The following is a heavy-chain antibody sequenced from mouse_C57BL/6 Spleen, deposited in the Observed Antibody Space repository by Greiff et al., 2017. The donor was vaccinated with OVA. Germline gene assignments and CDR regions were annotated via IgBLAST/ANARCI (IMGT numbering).Heavy chain of an antibody. CDR1: GYSFTGYY. V-gene: IGHV1-42*01. Sequence: VQLQQSGPELVKPGASVKISCKASGYSFTGYYMNWVKQSPEKSLEWIGEINPSTGGTTYNQTFKAKATLTVDNSSSTAYMQLKRLTSEDSAVYYCARKPYYFDYWGQGTTLTVSS. J-gene: IGHJ2*01. CDR3: ARKPYYFDY. CDR2: INPSTGGT.